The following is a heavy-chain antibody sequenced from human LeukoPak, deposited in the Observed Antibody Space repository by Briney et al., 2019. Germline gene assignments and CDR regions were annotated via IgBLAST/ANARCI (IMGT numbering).Heavy chain of an antibody. V-gene: IGHV3-9*01. CDR2: ISWNSGSI. CDR3: AKGNYYDSSGYYWAPYYYYGMDV. D-gene: IGHD3-22*01. Sequence: GGSLRLSCAASGFTFDDYAMHWVRQAPGKGLEWVSGISWNSGSIVYADSVKGRFTISRDNAKNSLYLQMNSLRAEDTALYYCAKGNYYDSSGYYWAPYYYYGMDVWGQGTTVTVSS. CDR1: GFTFDDYA. J-gene: IGHJ6*02.